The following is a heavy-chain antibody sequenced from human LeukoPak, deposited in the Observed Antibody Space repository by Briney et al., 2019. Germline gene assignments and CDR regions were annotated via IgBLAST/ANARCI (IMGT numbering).Heavy chain of an antibody. CDR2: ISGSGGST. V-gene: IGHV3-23*01. CDR3: AKAGYYDSSGHGAFDI. Sequence: GGPLRLSCAASGFTFSSYAMSWVRQAPGKGLEWVSAISGSGGSTYYADSVKGRFTISRDNSKNTLYLQMNSLRAEDTAVYYCAKAGYYDSSGHGAFDIWGQGTMVTVSS. D-gene: IGHD3-22*01. J-gene: IGHJ3*02. CDR1: GFTFSSYA.